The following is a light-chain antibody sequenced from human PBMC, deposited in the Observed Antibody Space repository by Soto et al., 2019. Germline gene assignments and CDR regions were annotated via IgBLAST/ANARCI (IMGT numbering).Light chain of an antibody. Sequence: DIQMTQSPSSLSASVGDRVTITCQASQDISNYLNWYQQKPGKAPKLLIYDASNLETGVPSRFSGCGSGTDFTFTISSLQPEDIATYYWQQYDNLPFTFGGGTKVEIK. CDR3: QQYDNLPFT. CDR2: DAS. CDR1: QDISNY. V-gene: IGKV1-33*01. J-gene: IGKJ4*01.